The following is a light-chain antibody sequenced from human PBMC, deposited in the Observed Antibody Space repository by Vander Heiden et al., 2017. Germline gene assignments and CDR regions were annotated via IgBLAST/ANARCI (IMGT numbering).Light chain of an antibody. CDR2: LEGSGSY. CDR3: ETWDSNTHWV. V-gene: IGLV4-60*03. Sequence: TGTLRRGHSSYIIAWHQQQPGKAPRYLMKLEGSGSYNKGSGVPDRFSGSSSGADRYLTISTLQSEDEADYYCETWDSNTHWVFGGGTKLTVL. J-gene: IGLJ3*02. CDR1: RGHSSYI.